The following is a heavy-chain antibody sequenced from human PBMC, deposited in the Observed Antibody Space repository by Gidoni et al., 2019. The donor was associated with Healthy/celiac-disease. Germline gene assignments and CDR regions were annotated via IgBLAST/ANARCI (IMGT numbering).Heavy chain of an antibody. D-gene: IGHD6-19*01. CDR1: GGTFSSYA. Sequence: QVQLVQSGAEVTTPGSSVKVSCKASGGTFSSYAISWVRQAPGQGLEWMGGIIPIFGTANYAQKFQGRGTITADESTSTAYMGLSSLRAEDTAVYYCASNGVAGTGPFDYWGQGTLVTVSS. V-gene: IGHV1-69*01. J-gene: IGHJ4*02. CDR2: IIPIFGTA. CDR3: ASNGVAGTGPFDY.